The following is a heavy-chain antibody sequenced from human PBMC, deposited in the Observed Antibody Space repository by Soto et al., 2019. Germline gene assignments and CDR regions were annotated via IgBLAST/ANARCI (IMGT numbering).Heavy chain of an antibody. Sequence: EVQLVQSGGALVQPGGSRGLSWVASGSTFSTYGMTWVGQAPGMGLEWVAGIKEDASEEVYVDSVKGRFSISRDNAKNSLYLQLNSLRAEDTAVYYCATAISSPFSNFDSWGQGSLVTVSS. CDR1: GSTFSTYG. CDR2: IKEDASEE. J-gene: IGHJ4*02. D-gene: IGHD2-2*01. CDR3: ATAISSPFSNFDS. V-gene: IGHV3-7*01.